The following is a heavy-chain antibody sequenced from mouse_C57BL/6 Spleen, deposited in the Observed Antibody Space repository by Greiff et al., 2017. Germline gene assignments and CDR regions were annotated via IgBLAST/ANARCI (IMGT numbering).Heavy chain of an antibody. CDR3: ARPSSGYGFAY. V-gene: IGHV5-17*01. CDR2: ISSGSSTI. D-gene: IGHD3-2*02. Sequence: DVKLVESGGGLVTPGGSLKLSCAASGFTFSDYGMHWVRQAPEKGLEWVAYISSGSSTIYYADTVKGRFTISRDNAKNTLFLQMTSLRSEDTAMYYCARPSSGYGFAYWGQGTLVTVSA. J-gene: IGHJ3*01. CDR1: GFTFSDYG.